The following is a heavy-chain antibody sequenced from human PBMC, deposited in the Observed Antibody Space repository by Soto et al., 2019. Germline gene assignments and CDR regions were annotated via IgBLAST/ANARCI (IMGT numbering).Heavy chain of an antibody. V-gene: IGHV1-18*01. Sequence: ASVKVSCKASGYTFTSYGISWVRQAPGQGLEWMGWISAYNGNTNYAQKLQGRVTMTTDTSTSTAYMELRSLRSDDTAVYYCARDPPTIASAGMEDDSGQGTLVTVSS. J-gene: IGHJ4*02. D-gene: IGHD6-13*01. CDR1: GYTFTSYG. CDR3: ARDPPTIASAGMEDD. CDR2: ISAYNGNT.